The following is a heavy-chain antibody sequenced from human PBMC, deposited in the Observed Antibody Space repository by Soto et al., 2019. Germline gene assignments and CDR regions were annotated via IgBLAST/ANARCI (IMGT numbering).Heavy chain of an antibody. D-gene: IGHD5-12*01. CDR3: AKRGRVATIDYYYYGMDV. CDR2: ISGSGGST. V-gene: IGHV3-23*01. CDR1: GFTVSSYA. Sequence: GGSTRLACAASGFTVSSYAMSWVRQAPGKGLEWVSAISGSGGSTYYADSVKGRFTISRDNSKNTLYLQMNSLRAEDTAVYYCAKRGRVATIDYYYYGMDVWGQGTTVTVSS. J-gene: IGHJ6*02.